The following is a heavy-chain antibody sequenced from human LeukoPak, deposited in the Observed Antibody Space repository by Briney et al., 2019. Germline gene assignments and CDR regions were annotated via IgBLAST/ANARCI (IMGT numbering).Heavy chain of an antibody. Sequence: SETLSLTCTVSGGSISSYYWSWIRQPPGKGLEWVGSIYYSGSTYYNPSLKSRVAISVDTSKNQFSLKLSSVTAADTAVYYCAREVSSPVNNWFDPWGQGTLVTVSS. V-gene: IGHV4-39*07. D-gene: IGHD6-6*01. CDR3: AREVSSPVNNWFDP. CDR1: GGSISSYY. J-gene: IGHJ5*02. CDR2: IYYSGST.